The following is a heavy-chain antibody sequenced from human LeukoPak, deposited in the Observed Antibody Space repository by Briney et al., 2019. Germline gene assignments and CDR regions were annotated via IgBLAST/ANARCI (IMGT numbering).Heavy chain of an antibody. D-gene: IGHD4-23*01. CDR2: ISYDGSNK. Sequence: GRSLRLSCAASGFTFSSYAMHWVRQAPGKGLEWVAVISYDGSNKYYADSVKGRFTISRDNSKNTLYLQMNSLRAEDTAVYYCARDWDGGNSGNLDYWGQGTLVTVSS. CDR3: ARDWDGGNSGNLDY. V-gene: IGHV3-30-3*01. CDR1: GFTFSSYA. J-gene: IGHJ4*02.